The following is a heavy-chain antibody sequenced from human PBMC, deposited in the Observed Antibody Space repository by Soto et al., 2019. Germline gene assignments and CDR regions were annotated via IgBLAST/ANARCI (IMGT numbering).Heavy chain of an antibody. V-gene: IGHV3-48*01. CDR3: ARDMEEAVAGTGKFDY. D-gene: IGHD6-19*01. J-gene: IGHJ4*02. Sequence: PGGSLRLSCAASGFTFSSYSMNWVRQAPGKGLEWVSYISSSSSTIYYADSVKGRFTISRDNAKNSLYLQMNSLRAEDTAVYYCARDMEEAVAGTGKFDYWGQGTLVTVYS. CDR2: ISSSSSTI. CDR1: GFTFSSYS.